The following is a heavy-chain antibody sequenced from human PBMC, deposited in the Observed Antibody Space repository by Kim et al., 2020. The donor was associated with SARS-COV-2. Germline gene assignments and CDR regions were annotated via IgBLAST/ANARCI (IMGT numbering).Heavy chain of an antibody. J-gene: IGHJ5*02. Sequence: SETLSLTCTVSGGSISSGDYYWSWIRQPPGKGLEWIGYIYYSGSTYYNPSLKSRVTISVDTSKNQFSLKLSSVTAADTAVYYCARDGDYGDYAGWFDPWGQGTLVTVSS. CDR1: GGSISSGDYY. D-gene: IGHD4-17*01. CDR3: ARDGDYGDYAGWFDP. V-gene: IGHV4-30-4*01. CDR2: IYYSGST.